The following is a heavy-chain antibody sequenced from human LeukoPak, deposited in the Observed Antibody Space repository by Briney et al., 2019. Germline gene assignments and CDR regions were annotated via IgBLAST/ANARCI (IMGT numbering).Heavy chain of an antibody. CDR1: GFTFGDYA. CDR3: TTQRMSSSWYDDNY. Sequence: GGSLRLSCTASGFTFGDYAMSWVRQAPGKGLEWVGFIRSKAYGGTTEYAASVKGRFTISRDDSKSIAYLQMNSLKTEDTAVYYCTTQRMSSSWYDDNYWGQGTLVTVSS. D-gene: IGHD6-13*01. V-gene: IGHV3-49*04. CDR2: IRSKAYGGTT. J-gene: IGHJ4*02.